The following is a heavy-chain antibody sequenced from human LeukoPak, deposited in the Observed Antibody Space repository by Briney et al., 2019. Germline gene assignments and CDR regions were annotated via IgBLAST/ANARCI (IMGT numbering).Heavy chain of an antibody. CDR2: IYYSRSP. V-gene: IGHV4-39*01. Sequence: SETLSLTCTVSGGSIRSGSNDGCGIRQPPGKGLELLVSIYYSRSPSYHPSLKRRVTISVDTSKNQFSLKLSAVTAADTAVYYCARRIDLAGSTFDYWGQGALVTVSS. CDR1: GGSIRSGSND. J-gene: IGHJ4*02. CDR3: ARRIDLAGSTFDY. D-gene: IGHD3-9*01.